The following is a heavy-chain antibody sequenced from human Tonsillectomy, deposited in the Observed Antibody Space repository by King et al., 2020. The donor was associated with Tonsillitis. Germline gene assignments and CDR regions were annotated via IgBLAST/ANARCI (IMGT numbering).Heavy chain of an antibody. D-gene: IGHD5-12*01. CDR2: INHSGST. J-gene: IGHJ4*02. Sequence: VQLQQWGAGLLKPSETLSLTCAVYGGSFSGYYWSWIRQPPGKGLVWIGEINHSGSTNYNPSLKSRVTISVDTSKNQFSLKLSSVTAAGTAVYYCARIDSGYFYYFDYWGQGTLVTVSS. V-gene: IGHV4-34*01. CDR3: ARIDSGYFYYFDY. CDR1: GGSFSGYY.